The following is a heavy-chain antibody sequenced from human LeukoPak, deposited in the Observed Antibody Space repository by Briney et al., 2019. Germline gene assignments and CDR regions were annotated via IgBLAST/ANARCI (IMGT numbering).Heavy chain of an antibody. CDR2: INHSGST. D-gene: IGHD5-12*01. CDR1: GGSFSGYY. Sequence: PSETLSLTCAVYGGSFSGYYWSWIRQPPGKGLEWIGEINHSGSTNYNPSLKSRVTISVDTSKNQFPLKLSSVTAADTAVYYCARGRGYSGYDSYYFDYWGQGTLVTVSS. J-gene: IGHJ4*02. CDR3: ARGRGYSGYDSYYFDY. V-gene: IGHV4-34*01.